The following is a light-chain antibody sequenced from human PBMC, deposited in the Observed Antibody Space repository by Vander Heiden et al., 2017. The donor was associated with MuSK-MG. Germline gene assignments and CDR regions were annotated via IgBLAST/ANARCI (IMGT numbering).Light chain of an antibody. J-gene: IGKJ4*01. CDR1: QSISSY. CDR3: QQSYGTPPT. Sequence: DIQMTQSPSSLSASVGDRVTITCRASQSISSYLNWYQQKPGKAPKLLIYAASNLQSGVPSRFSGSGSGTDFTLTISSLQPEDFATYYCQQSYGTPPTFGGGTKVEIK. V-gene: IGKV1-39*01. CDR2: AAS.